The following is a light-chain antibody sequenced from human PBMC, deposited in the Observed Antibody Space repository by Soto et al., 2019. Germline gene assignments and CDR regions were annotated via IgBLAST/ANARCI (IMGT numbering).Light chain of an antibody. CDR3: QQYGSSPRT. Sequence: EIVLTQSPGTLSLSPGDRATLSCRASQSVSNNYLAWFQQRPGQPPSLLIYGASTRATGIPERFSDSGSGTDFTLTITRLEPEDFAVYYCQQYGSSPRTFGQGAKVDNK. V-gene: IGKV3-20*01. CDR2: GAS. CDR1: QSVSNNY. J-gene: IGKJ1*01.